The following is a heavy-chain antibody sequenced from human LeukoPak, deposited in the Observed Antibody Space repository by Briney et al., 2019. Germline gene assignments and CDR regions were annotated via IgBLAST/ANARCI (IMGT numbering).Heavy chain of an antibody. V-gene: IGHV3-53*04. CDR3: ARDRNAFDI. CDR1: GFSVSSNY. Sequence: GGSLRLSCAASGFSVSSNYMSWVRQVPGKGLEWVSIIYSGGNTYYADSVKGRFTISRHNSKNTLYLQMNSLRAEDTAMYYCARDRNAFDIRGQGTKVTVSS. CDR2: IYSGGNT. J-gene: IGHJ3*02.